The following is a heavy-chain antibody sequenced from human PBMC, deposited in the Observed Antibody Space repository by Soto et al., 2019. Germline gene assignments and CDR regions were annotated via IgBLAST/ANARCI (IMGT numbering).Heavy chain of an antibody. CDR1: GFTFSSYE. CDR2: ISSSGSTI. Sequence: EVQLVESGGGLVQPGGSLRLSCAASGFTFSSYEMNWVSQAPGKGLEWVSYISSSGSTIYYADSVKGRFTISRDNDKNSLDLQINSLRAEDTAVYYCERRFLIYGDEPFDSWGQGTMVTVSS. V-gene: IGHV3-48*03. D-gene: IGHD4-17*01. CDR3: ERRFLIYGDEPFDS. J-gene: IGHJ3*02.